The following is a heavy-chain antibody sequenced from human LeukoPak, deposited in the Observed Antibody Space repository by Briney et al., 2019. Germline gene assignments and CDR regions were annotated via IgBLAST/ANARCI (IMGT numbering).Heavy chain of an antibody. J-gene: IGHJ4*02. CDR1: GFTFNNYA. Sequence: PGGSLRLSCAASGFTFNNYAMNWVRQAPGKGLEWVSTISGSGTSTYYADSVKGRFTISRDNSKNTLYLQMNSLRAEDTAVYYCARGLGSWSELAYWGQGTLVTVSS. V-gene: IGHV3-23*01. CDR2: ISGSGTST. D-gene: IGHD6-13*01. CDR3: ARGLGSWSELAY.